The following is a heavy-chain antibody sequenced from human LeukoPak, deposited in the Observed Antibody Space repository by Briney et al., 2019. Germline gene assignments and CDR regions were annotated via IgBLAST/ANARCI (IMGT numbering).Heavy chain of an antibody. CDR3: ARAGDLDY. V-gene: IGHV3-30-3*01. Sequence: GGSLRLSCAASGFTFSSYAMHWVRQAPGKGLEWVAVISYDGSNKYYADSVKGRFTISRDNSKNTLYLQMNSLRAEDTAVYYCARAGDLDYWGQGTRVTVSS. CDR2: ISYDGSNK. CDR1: GFTFSSYA. J-gene: IGHJ4*02.